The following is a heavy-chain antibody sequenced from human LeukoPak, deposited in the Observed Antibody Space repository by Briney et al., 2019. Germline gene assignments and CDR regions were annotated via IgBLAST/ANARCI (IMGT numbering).Heavy chain of an antibody. D-gene: IGHD3/OR15-3a*01. CDR1: GFTFSTYT. CDR2: ITTIGSTI. J-gene: IGHJ4*02. Sequence: PGGSLRLSCAASGFTFSTYTMIWLRQAPGKGLQWVSYITTIGSTIYYADSVKGRFTIARDNARNSMYLQMNSLRDDDTAVYYCARDRDWSFDYWGQGTLVSVSS. CDR3: ARDRDWSFDY. V-gene: IGHV3-48*02.